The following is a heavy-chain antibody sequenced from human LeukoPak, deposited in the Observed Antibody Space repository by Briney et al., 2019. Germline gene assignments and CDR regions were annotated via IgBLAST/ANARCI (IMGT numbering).Heavy chain of an antibody. V-gene: IGHV4-39*07. J-gene: IGHJ5*02. Sequence: SETLSLTCTVSGGSISSSSHYWGWIRQPPGKGLEWIGEINHSGSTNYNPSLKSRVTISVDTSKNQFSLKLSSVTAADTAVYYCARGGAGWFDPWGQGTLVTVSS. D-gene: IGHD1-26*01. CDR3: ARGGAGWFDP. CDR1: GGSISSSSHY. CDR2: INHSGST.